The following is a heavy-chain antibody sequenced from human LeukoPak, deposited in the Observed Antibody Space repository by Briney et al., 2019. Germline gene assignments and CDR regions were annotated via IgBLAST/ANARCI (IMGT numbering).Heavy chain of an antibody. V-gene: IGHV4-38-2*02. D-gene: IGHD6-13*01. J-gene: IGHJ4*02. Sequence: PSETLSLTCTVSGYSISSGYYWGWIRQPPGKGLEWIGSIYHSGSTYYNPSLKSRVTISVDTSKNQFSLKLSSVTAADTAVYYCARDHGAAAGASVGYWGQGTLVTVSS. CDR1: GYSISSGYY. CDR3: ARDHGAAAGASVGY. CDR2: IYHSGST.